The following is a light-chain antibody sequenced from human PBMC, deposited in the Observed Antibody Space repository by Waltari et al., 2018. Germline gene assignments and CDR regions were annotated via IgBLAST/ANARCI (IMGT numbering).Light chain of an antibody. V-gene: IGKV3-11*01. CDR2: AAS. Sequence: VLTQSPATLSLSPGERATLSCRASQSVSSYLAWYQQKPGQAPRLLIYAASNSATGLPARFSGSGSGTDFTLTISRLEPEDFAVYYCQQRSNWPPGYTFGQGTKLEIK. CDR1: QSVSSY. J-gene: IGKJ2*01. CDR3: QQRSNWPPGYT.